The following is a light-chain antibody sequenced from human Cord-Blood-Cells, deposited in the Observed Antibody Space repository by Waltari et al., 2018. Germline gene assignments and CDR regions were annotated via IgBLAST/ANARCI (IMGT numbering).Light chain of an antibody. Sequence: QSALTPPASVSGSPGQSITISCTGTSRDVGRYNLFSWSQQHPGKAPNRMIYDGSKRPSGVSNRFSGSKSVNTASLTISGLQAEDEADYYCCSYAGSSTGVFGGGTKLTVL. CDR1: SRDVGRYNL. V-gene: IGLV2-23*01. J-gene: IGLJ3*02. CDR3: CSYAGSSTGV. CDR2: DGS.